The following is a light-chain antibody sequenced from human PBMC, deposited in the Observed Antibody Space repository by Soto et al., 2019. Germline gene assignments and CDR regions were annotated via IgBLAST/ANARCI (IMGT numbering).Light chain of an antibody. J-gene: IGKJ1*01. CDR3: QQSYSTPKT. V-gene: IGKV1-39*01. Sequence: DIQMTQSPSSLSASVGDRVTITCRASQSITSYLNGYQQKPGKAPKLLIYAASSLQSGVPSRFSGSGSGTDYTLTISSLQPEDFATYYCQQSYSTPKTFCQGAKVDIK. CDR1: QSITSY. CDR2: AAS.